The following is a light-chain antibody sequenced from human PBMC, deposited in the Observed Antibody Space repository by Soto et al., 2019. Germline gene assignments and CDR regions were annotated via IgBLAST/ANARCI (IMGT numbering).Light chain of an antibody. V-gene: IGKV3-15*01. CDR3: QQYNNWPRT. CDR1: QNVGTN. Sequence: IVLTQSPATLPVSPGEGVTLSCRASQNVGTNLAWYQQKPGQAPRLLIYGASTRATGIPARFSGSGSGTEFTLTISSLQSEDFAVYYCQQYNNWPRTFGQGTKVDIK. J-gene: IGKJ1*01. CDR2: GAS.